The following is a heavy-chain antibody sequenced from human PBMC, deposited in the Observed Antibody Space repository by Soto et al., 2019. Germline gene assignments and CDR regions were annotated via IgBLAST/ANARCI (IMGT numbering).Heavy chain of an antibody. CDR2: IYSSGST. Sequence: SETLSRTWTVSGGSISSSIYHWVWIRQPPGKVLEWIGSIYSSGSTYYNPSLKSRVTISVDTSKNQFSLKLSSVTAADTAVYYCARHRGGYCSGGSCLYYFDYWGQGTLVTVSS. CDR3: ARHRGGYCSGGSCLYYFDY. D-gene: IGHD2-15*01. J-gene: IGHJ4*02. V-gene: IGHV4-39*01. CDR1: GGSISSSIYH.